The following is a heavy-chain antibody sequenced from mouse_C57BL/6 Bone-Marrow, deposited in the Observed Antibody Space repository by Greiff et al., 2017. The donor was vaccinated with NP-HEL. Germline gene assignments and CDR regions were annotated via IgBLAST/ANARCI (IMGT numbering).Heavy chain of an antibody. CDR1: GFTFSSYT. CDR3: AREGAYYSSYVDYAMDY. V-gene: IGHV5-9*01. Sequence: EVKVVESGGGLVKPGGSLKLSCAASGFTFSSYTMSWVRQTPEKRLEWVATISGGGGNTYYPDSVKGRFTISRDNAKNTLYLQMSSLRSEDTALYYCAREGAYYSSYVDYAMDYWGQGTSVTVSS. CDR2: ISGGGGNT. D-gene: IGHD2-5*01. J-gene: IGHJ4*01.